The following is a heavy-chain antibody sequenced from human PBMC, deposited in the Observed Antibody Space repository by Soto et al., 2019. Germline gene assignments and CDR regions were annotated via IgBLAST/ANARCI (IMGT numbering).Heavy chain of an antibody. CDR1: GFTFSIYA. CDR2: ISYDGTKT. J-gene: IGHJ4*02. Sequence: QVQLVESGGGVVQPGRSLRVSCAASGFTFSIYAMHWVRQAPGTGLEWVAVISYDGTKTYYADSVKGRFTISRDNSKNTVYLQMNSLGDEATAVDYCANARGPRRQWLIAPVDYWGQGTLVTVSP. D-gene: IGHD6-19*01. V-gene: IGHV3-30*18. CDR3: ANARGPRRQWLIAPVDY.